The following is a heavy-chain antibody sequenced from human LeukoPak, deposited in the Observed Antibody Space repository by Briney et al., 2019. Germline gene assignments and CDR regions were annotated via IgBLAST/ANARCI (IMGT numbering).Heavy chain of an antibody. CDR1: GFTFSSYG. D-gene: IGHD2-15*01. Sequence: GGSLRLSCAASGFTFSSYGMHWVRQAPGKGLEWVAFIRYDGSNKYYADSVKGRFTISRDNSKNTLYLQMNSLRAEDTAVYYCARDGPVDYYYYMDVWGKGTTVTVSS. CDR3: ARDGPVDYYYYMDV. CDR2: IRYDGSNK. V-gene: IGHV3-30*02. J-gene: IGHJ6*03.